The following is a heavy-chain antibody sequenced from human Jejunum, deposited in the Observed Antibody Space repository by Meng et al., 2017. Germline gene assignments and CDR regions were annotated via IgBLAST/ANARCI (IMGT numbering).Heavy chain of an antibody. CDR2: ISDSGTT. D-gene: IGHD5-24*01. V-gene: IGHV4-61*03. CDR3: ARDSETYPTYFDY. J-gene: IGHJ4*02. CDR1: GGSVTSTFYD. Sequence: QVQQSDPGVVRHAATLSLTCTVSGGSVTSTFYDLSWIRQPPGKGLEWIGYISDSGTTNYNPSLKSRVTMSVDTSKNHFSLKLTSVPAADTAVYFCARDSETYPTYFDYWGQGTLVTVSS.